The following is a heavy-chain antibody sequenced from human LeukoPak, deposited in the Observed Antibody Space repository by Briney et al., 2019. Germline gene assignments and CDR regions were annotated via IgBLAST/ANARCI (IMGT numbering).Heavy chain of an antibody. D-gene: IGHD4-17*01. Sequence: PGGSLRLSCAVSGFTVSSNYMSWVRQAPGKGLEWVSVMYSGGSTYYADSVKGRFTISRRNSKNTLYLEINSLRPDDTAVYYCARGGGDYNPFDYWGQGTLVTVSS. CDR2: MYSGGST. CDR3: ARGGGDYNPFDY. J-gene: IGHJ4*02. CDR1: GFTVSSNY. V-gene: IGHV3-53*04.